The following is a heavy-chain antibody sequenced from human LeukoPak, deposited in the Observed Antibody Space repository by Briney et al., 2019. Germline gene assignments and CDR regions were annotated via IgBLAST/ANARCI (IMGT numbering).Heavy chain of an antibody. D-gene: IGHD3-3*01. J-gene: IGHJ4*02. Sequence: GGSLRLSCAASGFTFSSYSMNWVRQAPGKGLEWVSSISSSSSYIYYADSVKGRFTISRDNAKNSLYLQMNSLRAEDTAVYYCARDRPLLEWLPIYWGQGTLVTVSS. CDR1: GFTFSSYS. CDR3: ARDRPLLEWLPIY. V-gene: IGHV3-21*01. CDR2: ISSSSSYI.